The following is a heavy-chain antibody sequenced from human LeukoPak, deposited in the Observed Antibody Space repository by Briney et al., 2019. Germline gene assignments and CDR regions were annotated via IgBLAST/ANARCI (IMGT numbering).Heavy chain of an antibody. CDR3: AGTGVLSIAARPVDSPTDYYYMDV. V-gene: IGHV1-2*02. CDR1: GYTFTSYD. Sequence: ASVKVSCKASGYTFTSYDINWVRQATGQGLEWMGWINPNSGGTNYAQKFQGRVTMTRDTSISTAYMELSRLRSDDTAVYYCAGTGVLSIAARPVDSPTDYYYMDVWGKGTTVTVSS. CDR2: INPNSGGT. D-gene: IGHD6-6*01. J-gene: IGHJ6*03.